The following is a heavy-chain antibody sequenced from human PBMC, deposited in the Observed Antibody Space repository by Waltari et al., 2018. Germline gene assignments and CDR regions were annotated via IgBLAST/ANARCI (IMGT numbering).Heavy chain of an antibody. Sequence: QVQLQESGPGLVKPSETLSLTCPVSGGSISSYYWSWIRQPAGKGLEWIGRIYTSGSTNYNPSLKSRVTMSVDTSKNQFSLKLSSVTAADTAVYYCAREDTVVAATGLILGPWGQGTLVTVSS. D-gene: IGHD2-15*01. CDR2: IYTSGST. J-gene: IGHJ5*02. CDR1: GGSISSYY. CDR3: AREDTVVAATGLILGP. V-gene: IGHV4-4*07.